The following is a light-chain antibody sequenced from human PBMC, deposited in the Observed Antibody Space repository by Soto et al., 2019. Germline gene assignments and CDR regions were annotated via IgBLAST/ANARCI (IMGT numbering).Light chain of an antibody. J-gene: IGKJ4*01. CDR3: QQYVYSPPA. V-gene: IGKV3-20*01. CDR1: QSVNSNY. CDR2: GTS. Sequence: EVVLTQSPGPLSLSPGEGATLSCRASQSVNSNYLAWYQQKPGQAPRLLIYGTSIRATGIPDRFSGSGSGTDFTLTISRLEPEDSAVYYCQQYVYSPPAFGGGTKVEIK.